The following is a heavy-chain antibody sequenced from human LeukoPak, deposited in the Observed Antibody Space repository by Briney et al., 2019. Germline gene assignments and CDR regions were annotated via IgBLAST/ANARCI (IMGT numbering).Heavy chain of an antibody. CDR1: GGSFSGYY. CDR2: INHSGST. D-gene: IGHD2-2*01. CDR3: ARARLIVVVPAAKNCWFDP. J-gene: IGHJ5*02. Sequence: SETLSLTCAGYGGSFSGYYWSWIRQPPGKGLEWIGEINHSGSTNYNPSLKSRVTISVDTSKNQFSLKLSSVTAADTAVYYCARARLIVVVPAAKNCWFDPWGQGALVTVSS. V-gene: IGHV4-34*01.